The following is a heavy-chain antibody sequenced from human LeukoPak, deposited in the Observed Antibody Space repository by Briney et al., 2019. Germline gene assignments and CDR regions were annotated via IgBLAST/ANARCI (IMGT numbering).Heavy chain of an antibody. Sequence: GASVKVSRKASGYIFTGKDMHWVRQAPGQGLEWMGWINPNTGGTHYAQRFQGRVTMTRDTSISTAYMELSSLRSDDTAVYYCASYPRYSSSPPFDYWGQGTLVTVSS. D-gene: IGHD6-6*01. J-gene: IGHJ4*02. V-gene: IGHV1-2*02. CDR2: INPNTGGT. CDR1: GYIFTGKD. CDR3: ASYPRYSSSPPFDY.